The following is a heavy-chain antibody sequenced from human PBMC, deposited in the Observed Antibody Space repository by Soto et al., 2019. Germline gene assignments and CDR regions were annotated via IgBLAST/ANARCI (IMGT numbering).Heavy chain of an antibody. D-gene: IGHD6-19*01. V-gene: IGHV3-23*01. Sequence: EVQLLESGGGLVQPGGSLRLSCAASGFTFSSYAMSWVRQAPGKGLEWVSGIGGSGAGTNYADSVKGRFTISRDNSKNTPYLQMRSLRAEDTAVYYCARGGGIAVAGTHLDYWGQGTLVTVSS. CDR3: ARGGGIAVAGTHLDY. CDR2: IGGSGAGT. J-gene: IGHJ4*02. CDR1: GFTFSSYA.